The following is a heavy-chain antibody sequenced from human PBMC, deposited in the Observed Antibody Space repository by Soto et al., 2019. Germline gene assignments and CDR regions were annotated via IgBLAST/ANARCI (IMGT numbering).Heavy chain of an antibody. Sequence: ASVKVSCKASGYTFTSYGIIWVRQAPVQGLEWMGWISAYNGNTNYAQKLQGRVTMTTDTSTSTAYMERRSLRSDDTAVYYRAREYYCSGGSCYSAWFDPWGQGTLVTVSS. D-gene: IGHD2-15*01. CDR3: AREYYCSGGSCYSAWFDP. J-gene: IGHJ5*02. CDR2: ISAYNGNT. V-gene: IGHV1-18*04. CDR1: GYTFTSYG.